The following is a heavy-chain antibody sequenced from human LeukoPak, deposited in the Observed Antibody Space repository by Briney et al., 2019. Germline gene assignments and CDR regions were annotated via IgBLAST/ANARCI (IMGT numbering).Heavy chain of an antibody. CDR1: GGSISSSSYS. CDR3: ARHPTIFGSLSWFDP. J-gene: IGHJ5*02. D-gene: IGHD3-3*01. V-gene: IGHV4-39*01. Sequence: PSETLSLTCTVSGGSISSSSYSWGWIRQPPGKGLEWIGSIYYSGSTYYNPSLKSRVTISVDTSKNQFSLKLSSVTAADTAVYYCARHPTIFGSLSWFDPWGQGTLVTVSS. CDR2: IYYSGST.